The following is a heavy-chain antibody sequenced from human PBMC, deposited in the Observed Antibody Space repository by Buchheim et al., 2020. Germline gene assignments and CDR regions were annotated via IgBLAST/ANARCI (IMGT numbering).Heavy chain of an antibody. CDR2: IYYSGST. V-gene: IGHV4-31*01. Sequence: QVQLQESGPGLVKPSQTLSLTCTVSGGSISSGGYYWSWIRQHPGKGLEWIGYIYYSGSTYYNPSLKRLVTISIHTSKHQFSLKLSSVTAADTAVYYCARGIRGIVGATTHFDYWGQGTL. J-gene: IGHJ4*02. CDR3: ARGIRGIVGATTHFDY. D-gene: IGHD1-26*01. CDR1: GGSISSGGYY.